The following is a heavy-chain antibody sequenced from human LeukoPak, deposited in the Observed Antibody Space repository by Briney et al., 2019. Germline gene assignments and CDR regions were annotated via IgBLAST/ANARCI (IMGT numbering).Heavy chain of an antibody. Sequence: SVKVSCKASGGTFSSYAISWVRQAPGQGLEWMGRIIPILGIANYAQKFQGRVTITADKSTSTAYMELSSLRSEDTAVYYCARPGIAAAGTMDYWGQGTLVTVSS. CDR2: IIPILGIA. CDR1: GGTFSSYA. J-gene: IGHJ4*02. D-gene: IGHD6-13*01. CDR3: ARPGIAAAGTMDY. V-gene: IGHV1-69*04.